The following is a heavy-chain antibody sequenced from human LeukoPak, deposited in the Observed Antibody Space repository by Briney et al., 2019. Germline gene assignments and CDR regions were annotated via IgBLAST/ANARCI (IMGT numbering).Heavy chain of an antibody. V-gene: IGHV3-7*01. D-gene: IGHD3-10*01. CDR1: GFTFSSYW. CDR2: IKQDGSEK. CDR3: ARDQLLWFGTFDY. J-gene: IGHJ4*02. Sequence: GGSLKLSCAASGFTFSSYWMSWVRQAPGKGLEWVANIKQDGSEKYYVDSVKGRFTISRDNAKNSLYLQMNSLRAEDTAVYYCARDQLLWFGTFDYWGQGTLVTVSS.